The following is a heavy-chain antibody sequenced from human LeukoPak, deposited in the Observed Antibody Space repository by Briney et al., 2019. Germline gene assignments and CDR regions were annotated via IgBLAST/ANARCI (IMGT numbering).Heavy chain of an antibody. D-gene: IGHD5-18*01. CDR1: GFTFSSYW. Sequence: PGGSLRLSCAASGFTFSSYWMSWVRQAPGKGLEWVANIKQDGSEKYYVDSVKGRFTISRDNAKNSLYLQMNGLRAEDTAVYYCARDIGYSYGYEVNWFDPWGQGTLVTVSS. CDR3: ARDIGYSYGYEVNWFDP. J-gene: IGHJ5*02. V-gene: IGHV3-7*01. CDR2: IKQDGSEK.